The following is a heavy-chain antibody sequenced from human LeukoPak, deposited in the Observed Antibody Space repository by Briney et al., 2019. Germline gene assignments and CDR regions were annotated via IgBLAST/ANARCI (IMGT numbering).Heavy chain of an antibody. D-gene: IGHD5-18*01. V-gene: IGHV3-23*01. Sequence: PGGSLRLSCAASGFTFNTYRMTWVRQAPGKGLEWVSYIRGGGAGALYADSVKGRFTVSRDNSRSTLYLQMNSLRVEDTAVYYCAKCAQSYGNDAFDLWGPGTMVTVSS. J-gene: IGHJ3*01. CDR3: AKCAQSYGNDAFDL. CDR1: GFTFNTYR. CDR2: IRGGGAGA.